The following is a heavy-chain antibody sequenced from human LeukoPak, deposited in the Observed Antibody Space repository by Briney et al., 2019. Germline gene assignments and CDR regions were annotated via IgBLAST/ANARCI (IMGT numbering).Heavy chain of an antibody. J-gene: IGHJ6*02. Sequence: SQTLSLTCTVSGGSISSGGYYWGCIRQPPGRGLECIGNIYYSGSTYYNPSLKSRVTISVDTSKNQFSLKVTSMTAADTAVYYCVGLVVARNCNMDVWGQGTTVTVSS. D-gene: IGHD3-22*01. CDR3: VGLVVARNCNMDV. CDR2: IYYSGST. V-gene: IGHV4-39*07. CDR1: GGSISSGGYY.